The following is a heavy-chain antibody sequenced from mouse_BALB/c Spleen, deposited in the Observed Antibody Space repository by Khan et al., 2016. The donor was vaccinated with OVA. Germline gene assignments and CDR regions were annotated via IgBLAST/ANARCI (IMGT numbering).Heavy chain of an antibody. CDR1: GFTFSSYG. CDR2: ISGDSNTI. Sequence: EVELVESGGDLVQPGGSRKLSCAASGFTFSSYGMHWVRQAPEKGLEWVAYISGDSNTIYYAHTVKGRFTISRDNPRNTLFLQMTSLMSEDTAMYYCATSYFYGYYFDYWGPGTTLTVSS. D-gene: IGHD1-1*01. V-gene: IGHV5-17*02. J-gene: IGHJ2*01. CDR3: ATSYFYGYYFDY.